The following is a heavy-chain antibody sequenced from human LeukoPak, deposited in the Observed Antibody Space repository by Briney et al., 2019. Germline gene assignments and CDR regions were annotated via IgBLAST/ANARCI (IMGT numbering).Heavy chain of an antibody. J-gene: IGHJ5*02. CDR1: GFTFSSYA. V-gene: IGHV3-23*01. Sequence: GGSLRLSCAASGFTFSSYAMSWVRQAPGKGLEWVSTSTDTTYYADSVKGRFTISRDNSKNTLYLQMNSLRAEDTAVYYCAKDEGATGWFGSPGNWFDPWGQGTLVTVSS. CDR3: AKDEGATGWFGSPGNWFDP. CDR2: STDTT. D-gene: IGHD3-10*01.